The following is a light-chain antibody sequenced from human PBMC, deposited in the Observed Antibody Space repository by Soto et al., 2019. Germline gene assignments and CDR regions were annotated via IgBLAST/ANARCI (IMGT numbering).Light chain of an antibody. CDR3: SSYTSSTDYV. J-gene: IGLJ1*01. CDR2: EVT. Sequence: ALTQPASVSGSPGQSITISCTGTTSDFGFYNYVSWYQHHPGKAPKLLIYEVTNRHSGVSNRFSGSKSGNTASLTIPGLQAEDEADYYCSSYTSSTDYVFGTGTKVNVL. CDR1: TSDFGFYNY. V-gene: IGLV2-14*01.